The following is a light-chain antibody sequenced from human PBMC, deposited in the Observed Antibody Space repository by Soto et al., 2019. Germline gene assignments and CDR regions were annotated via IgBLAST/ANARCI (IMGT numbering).Light chain of an antibody. J-gene: IGLJ1*01. Sequence: QSALTQPRSVSGSPGQSVTISCTGTSSDVGGYDYVSWYQQHPGKAPKLIISGVTKRPSGVPDRFSGSKSDNTASLTVSGLQAEEEGDNYCCSHAGQHSYVFGTGTKVAVL. CDR3: CSHAGQHSYV. V-gene: IGLV2-11*01. CDR1: SSDVGGYDY. CDR2: GVT.